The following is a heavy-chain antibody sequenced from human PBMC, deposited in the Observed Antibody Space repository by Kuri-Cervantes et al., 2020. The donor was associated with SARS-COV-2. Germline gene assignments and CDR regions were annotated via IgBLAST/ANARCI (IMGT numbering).Heavy chain of an antibody. CDR2: IYYSGST. D-gene: IGHD1-1*01. CDR1: GGSISSSSCY. J-gene: IGHJ4*02. V-gene: IGHV4-39*01. Sequence: SETLSLTCTVSGGSISSSSCYWGWIRQPPGKGLEWIGSIYYSGSTYYNPSLKSRVTISVDTSKNQFSLKLSSVTAADTAVYYCARSPLWRFPSVYYFDYWGQGTLVTVSS. CDR3: ARSPLWRFPSVYYFDY.